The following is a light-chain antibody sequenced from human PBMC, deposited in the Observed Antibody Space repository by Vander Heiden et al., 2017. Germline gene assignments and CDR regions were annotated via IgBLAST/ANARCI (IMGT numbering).Light chain of an antibody. V-gene: IGKV4-1*01. J-gene: IGKJ5*01. CDR2: WAF. CDR1: QSVLYSSNNKNC. CDR3: KQDYSTPCT. Sequence: NQPPVSLAGTLRESPSLYCKSSQSVLYSSNNKNCLAWYQQKPGQPPKLLIYWAFTRESGVPYGFSWSGSGTGVTLTISSLQAEDMAVYYCKQDYSTPCTFGQGTKLEIK.